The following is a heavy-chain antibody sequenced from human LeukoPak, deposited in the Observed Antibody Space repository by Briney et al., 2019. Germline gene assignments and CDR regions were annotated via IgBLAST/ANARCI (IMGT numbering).Heavy chain of an antibody. CDR2: IYYSGST. Sequence: PSETLSLTCTVSGGSISSYYWSWIRQPPGKGLEWIGYIYYSGSTNYNPSLKSRVTISVDTSKNQFSLKLSSVTAADTAVYYCARHGFKGDYVWGSYRPSYYFDYWGQGTLVTVSS. CDR1: GGSISSYY. CDR3: ARHGFKGDYVWGSYRPSYYFDY. V-gene: IGHV4-59*08. J-gene: IGHJ4*02. D-gene: IGHD3-16*02.